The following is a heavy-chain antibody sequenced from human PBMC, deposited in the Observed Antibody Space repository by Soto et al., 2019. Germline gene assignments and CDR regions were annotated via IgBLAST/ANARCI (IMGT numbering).Heavy chain of an antibody. CDR3: AAGDSARSGGWFDP. J-gene: IGHJ5*02. CDR1: GDSINSDKYY. Sequence: PSETLSLTCSVSGDSINSDKYYWGWIRQPPGKGLEWIGSIYYRGNTYYNPSLQTRVTISLDKSKSQFSLRLSSVTAADTAVYYCAAGDSARSGGWFDPWGQGTLVTVSS. CDR2: IYYRGNT. D-gene: IGHD3-10*01. V-gene: IGHV4-39*01.